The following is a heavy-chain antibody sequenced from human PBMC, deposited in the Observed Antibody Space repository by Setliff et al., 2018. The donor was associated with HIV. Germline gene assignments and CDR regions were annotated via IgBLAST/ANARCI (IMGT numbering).Heavy chain of an antibody. Sequence: PSETLSLTCTVSGGSISSTSHYWTWIRQPAEKGLEWLGRIFTSGSASYNPSLESRVTFSVDTFKNQFALKLTSVTAADTAVYYCARAFYGISAGYYYFDVWGQGALVTVSS. J-gene: IGHJ4*02. CDR1: GGSISSTSHY. CDR2: IFTSGSA. V-gene: IGHV4-61*02. D-gene: IGHD3-9*01. CDR3: ARAFYGISAGYYYFDV.